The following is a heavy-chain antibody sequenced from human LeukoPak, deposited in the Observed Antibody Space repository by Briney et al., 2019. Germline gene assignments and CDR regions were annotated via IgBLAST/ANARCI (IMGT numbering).Heavy chain of an antibody. J-gene: IGHJ4*02. CDR3: ARLSSGWYTAYYFDY. CDR2: ISGSGGST. CDR1: EFTFSSYA. D-gene: IGHD6-19*01. V-gene: IGHV3-23*01. Sequence: GGSLRLSCAASEFTFSSYAMSWVRQAPGKGLEWVSAISGSGGSTYYADSVKGRFTISRDNSKNTLYLQMNSLRAEDTAVYYCARLSSGWYTAYYFDYWGQGTLVTVSS.